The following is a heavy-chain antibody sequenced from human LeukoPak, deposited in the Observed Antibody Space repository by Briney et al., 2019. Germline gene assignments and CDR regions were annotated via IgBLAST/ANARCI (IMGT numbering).Heavy chain of an antibody. Sequence: GGSLRLSCVGSGFSFANSDMNWVRQPPGRGLEWVSVISGSGHTISYADSVKGRSAISRDNFKNTLYLQMNSLRAEDTALYYCTRDFNWGDAGWGQGTLVTVSS. CDR3: TRDFNWGDAG. CDR2: ISGSGHTI. V-gene: IGHV3-23*01. D-gene: IGHD7-27*01. J-gene: IGHJ4*02. CDR1: GFSFANSD.